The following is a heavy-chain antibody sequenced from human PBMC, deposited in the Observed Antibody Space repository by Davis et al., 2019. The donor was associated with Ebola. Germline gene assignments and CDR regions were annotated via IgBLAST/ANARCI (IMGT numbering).Heavy chain of an antibody. CDR1: GYTFTGFY. CDR2: INPNSGGT. D-gene: IGHD2-15*01. V-gene: IGHV1-2*04. Sequence: ASVQVSCKASGYTFTGFYIHWARQAPGQGLEWMGWINPNSGGTNLAQKFQGWVTMTRDTSISTAYMELSRLRSDDTAVYYCARDRYCSGGSCYAQFDYWGQGTLVTVSS. CDR3: ARDRYCSGGSCYAQFDY. J-gene: IGHJ4*02.